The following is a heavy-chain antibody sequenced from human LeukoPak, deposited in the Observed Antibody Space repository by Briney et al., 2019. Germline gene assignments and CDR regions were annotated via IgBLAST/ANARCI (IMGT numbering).Heavy chain of an antibody. CDR1: GFTVSSNY. J-gene: IGHJ4*02. V-gene: IGHV3-66*01. Sequence: GGSLRLPCAASGFTVSSNYMNWVRQAPGKGLEWVSVIFSGGSTYYADSVKGRFTISRDNSRNTLYLQMNSLRAEDTAVYYCARGGSVEMATTVFDYWGQGTLVTVSS. CDR3: ARGGSVEMATTVFDY. CDR2: IFSGGST. D-gene: IGHD5-24*01.